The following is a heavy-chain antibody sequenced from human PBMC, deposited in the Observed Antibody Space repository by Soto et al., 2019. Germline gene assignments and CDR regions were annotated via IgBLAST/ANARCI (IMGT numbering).Heavy chain of an antibody. CDR1: GYTFTSYD. D-gene: IGHD3-10*01. Sequence: GASVKVSCKASGYTFTSYDINWVRQATGQGLEWMGWMNPNSGNTGYAQKFQGRVTMTRNTSISTAYMELSSLRSEDTAVYYCARGSRRAMVRGRKAAPSDAFDIWGQGTMVTVSS. CDR3: ARGSRRAMVRGRKAAPSDAFDI. V-gene: IGHV1-8*01. J-gene: IGHJ3*02. CDR2: MNPNSGNT.